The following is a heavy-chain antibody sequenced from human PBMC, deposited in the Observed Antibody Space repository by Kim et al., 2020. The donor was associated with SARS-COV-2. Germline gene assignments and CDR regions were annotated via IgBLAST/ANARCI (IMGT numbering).Heavy chain of an antibody. J-gene: IGHJ4*02. Sequence: GGSLRLSCAASGFTFDDYAMHWVRQAPGKGLEWVSGISWNSGSIGYADSVKGRFTISRDNAKNSLYLQMNSLRAEDTALYYCAKDVFDGAAAGPFDYWGQGTLVTDSS. D-gene: IGHD6-13*01. CDR2: ISWNSGSI. CDR1: GFTFDDYA. V-gene: IGHV3-9*01. CDR3: AKDVFDGAAAGPFDY.